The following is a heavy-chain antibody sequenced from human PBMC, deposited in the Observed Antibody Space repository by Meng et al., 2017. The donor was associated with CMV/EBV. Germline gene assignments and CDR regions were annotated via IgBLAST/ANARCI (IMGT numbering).Heavy chain of an antibody. CDR2: INHSGST. Sequence: SETLSLTCAVTGGSFSGYYWSWIRQPPGKGLEWIGEINHSGSTNYNPSLKSRVTISVDTSKNQFSLKLSSVTAADTAVYYCARGLYNWNTGWFDPWGQGTLVTVSS. V-gene: IGHV4-34*01. CDR1: GGSFSGYY. CDR3: ARGLYNWNTGWFDP. J-gene: IGHJ5*02. D-gene: IGHD1/OR15-1a*01.